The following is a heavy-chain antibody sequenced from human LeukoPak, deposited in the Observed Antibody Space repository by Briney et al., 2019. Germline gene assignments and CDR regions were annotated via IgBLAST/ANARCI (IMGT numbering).Heavy chain of an antibody. J-gene: IGHJ4*02. Sequence: PSETLSLTCSASGVSISDYHWIWIRQPPAKGLEWMGYFSYSGSTRYNPSLKSRVTMSVDTSKNQFSLRLISVAAAGTAVYYCARMYSGTSYYFDFWGQGTLVTVSS. D-gene: IGHD1-26*01. CDR1: GVSISDYH. CDR2: FSYSGST. V-gene: IGHV4-59*01. CDR3: ARMYSGTSYYFDF.